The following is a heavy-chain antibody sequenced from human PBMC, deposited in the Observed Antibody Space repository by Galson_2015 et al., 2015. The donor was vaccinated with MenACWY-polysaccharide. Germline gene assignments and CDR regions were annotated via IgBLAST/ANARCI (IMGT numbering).Heavy chain of an antibody. J-gene: IGHJ4*01. Sequence: SLRLSCAASGFSFNGYAMSWVRRAPGKGLEWVSTISVGGDTTYYADSVKGRFTISRDNSKNTLYLQMNSLRAEDTAIYYCAKAVVATALLDY. D-gene: IGHD2-21*02. CDR3: AKAVVATALLDY. V-gene: IGHV3-23*01. CDR1: GFSFNGYA. CDR2: ISVGGDTT.